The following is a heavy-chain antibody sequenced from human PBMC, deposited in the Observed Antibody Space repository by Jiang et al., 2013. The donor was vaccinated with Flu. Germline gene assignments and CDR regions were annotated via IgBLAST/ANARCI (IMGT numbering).Heavy chain of an antibody. CDR1: GFSFSTSGVG. CDR2: IYWNDDR. V-gene: IGHV2-5*01. J-gene: IGHJ6*03. Sequence: KPTQTLTLACTFSGFSFSTSGVGVGWIRQPPGKALEWLAVIYWNDDRRYSPSLKTRLTISKDTSENQVVLTMTNMDPGDTATYYCARMLYGDYVGNHIDVWGRGTTITVSS. D-gene: IGHD4-17*01. CDR3: ARMLYGDYVGNHIDV.